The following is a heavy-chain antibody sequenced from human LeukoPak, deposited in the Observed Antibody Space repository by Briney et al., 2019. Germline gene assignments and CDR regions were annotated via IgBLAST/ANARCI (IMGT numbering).Heavy chain of an antibody. CDR1: GFTFSTYP. J-gene: IGHJ6*03. CDR2: ISSSSSYI. CDR3: ARVRFGDRYYYYYMDV. Sequence: GGSLRLSCAASGFTFSTYPVIWVRQAPGKGLEWVSSISSSSSYIYYADSVKGRFTISRDNAKNSLYLQMNSLRAEDTAVYYCARVRFGDRYYYYYMDVWGKGTTVTISS. D-gene: IGHD3-10*01. V-gene: IGHV3-21*01.